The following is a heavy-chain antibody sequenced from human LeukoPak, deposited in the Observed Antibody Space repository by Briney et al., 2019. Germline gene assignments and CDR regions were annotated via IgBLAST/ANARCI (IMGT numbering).Heavy chain of an antibody. CDR3: ARGDVDSSITGTTTDHEGFDY. CDR1: GFTFSSYW. Sequence: PGGSLRLSCAASGFTFSSYWMHWVRHAPGKGLVWVSRINSDGSSTSYADSVKGRFTISRDNAKNTLYLQMNSLRAEDTAVYYCARGDVDSSITGTTTDHEGFDYWGQGTLVTVSS. CDR2: INSDGSST. V-gene: IGHV3-74*01. J-gene: IGHJ4*02. D-gene: IGHD1-20*01.